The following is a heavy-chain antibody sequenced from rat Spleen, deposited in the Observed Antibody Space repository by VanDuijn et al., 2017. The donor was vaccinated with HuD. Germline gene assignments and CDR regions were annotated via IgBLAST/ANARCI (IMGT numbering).Heavy chain of an antibody. V-gene: IGHV3-3*01. D-gene: IGHD5-1*01. Sequence: EVQLQESGPGLVKPSQSLSLTCSVTFYSITSSYRWSWVRKFPGNKLEWMGYIDSAGSTNYNPSLKSRISVTRDTSKNQFFLQVNSVITEDTATYYCARESDWDLDYFDYWGQGVVVTVSS. CDR3: ARESDWDLDYFDY. J-gene: IGHJ2*01. CDR2: IDSAGST. CDR1: FYSITSSYR.